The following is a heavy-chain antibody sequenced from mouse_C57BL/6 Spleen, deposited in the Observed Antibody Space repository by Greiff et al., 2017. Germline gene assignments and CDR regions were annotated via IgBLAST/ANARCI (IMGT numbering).Heavy chain of an antibody. D-gene: IGHD2-1*01. Sequence: EVKLVESGPGLVKPSQSLSLTCSVTGYSITSGYYWNWIRQFPGNKLEWMGYISYDGSNNYNPSLKNRISITRDTSKNQFFLKLNSVTTEDTATYYCARAPPLYGNYEDWGQGTTLTVSS. V-gene: IGHV3-6*01. CDR1: GYSITSGYY. CDR3: ARAPPLYGNYED. J-gene: IGHJ2*01. CDR2: ISYDGSN.